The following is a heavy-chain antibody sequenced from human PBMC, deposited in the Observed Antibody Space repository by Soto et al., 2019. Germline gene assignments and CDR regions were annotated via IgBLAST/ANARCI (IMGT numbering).Heavy chain of an antibody. V-gene: IGHV3-33*01. CDR3: ARDLSGDYGALDT. Sequence: QVQLVESGGGVVQPGRSLRLSCAASGFTFSSYGMHWARQGPGKGLEWVAVIWYDGSNKVYAASVKGRFTISKDNSKNTLYLQMNSLRAEDTAVYYCARDLSGDYGALDTWGQGTMVTVSS. CDR1: GFTFSSYG. CDR2: IWYDGSNK. D-gene: IGHD4-17*01. J-gene: IGHJ3*02.